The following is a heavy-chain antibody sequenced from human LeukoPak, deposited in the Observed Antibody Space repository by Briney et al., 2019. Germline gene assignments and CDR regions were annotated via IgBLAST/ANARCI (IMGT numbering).Heavy chain of an antibody. CDR3: AKDNRPMVRGVILFDY. Sequence: GGSLRLSCAASGFTFSSYAMSWVRQAPGKGLEWVSAISGSGGSTYYADSVKGRFTISRDNSKNTLYLQMNSLRAEDTAVHYCAKDNRPMVRGVILFDYWGQGTLVTVSS. V-gene: IGHV3-23*01. J-gene: IGHJ4*02. CDR2: ISGSGGST. CDR1: GFTFSSYA. D-gene: IGHD3-10*01.